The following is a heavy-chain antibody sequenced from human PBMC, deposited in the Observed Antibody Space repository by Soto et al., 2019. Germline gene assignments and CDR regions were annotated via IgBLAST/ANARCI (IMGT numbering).Heavy chain of an antibody. CDR1: GFTFSSYA. CDR3: AKKSSRGRYYYDSSGSDAFDI. V-gene: IGHV3-23*01. Sequence: GGSLRLSCAASGFTFSSYAMSWVRQAPGKGLEWVSAISGSGGSTYYADSVKGRFTISRDNSKNTLYLQMNSLRAEDTAVYYCAKKSSRGRYYYDSSGSDAFDIWGQGTMVTVSS. D-gene: IGHD3-22*01. J-gene: IGHJ3*02. CDR2: ISGSGGST.